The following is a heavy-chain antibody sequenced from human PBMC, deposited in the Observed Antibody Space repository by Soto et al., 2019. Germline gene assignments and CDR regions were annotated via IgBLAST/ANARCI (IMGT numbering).Heavy chain of an antibody. V-gene: IGHV1-69*13. D-gene: IGHD3-10*01. CDR2: FIPIFGTT. J-gene: IGHJ6*02. CDR3: ATGAVRAIKMKDYHYAMTD. CDR1: GGTLISYA. Sequence: GASVKVSCKAPGGTLISYAISWVRQVPGHGLEWLGEFIPIFGTTNHPQKFQGRVTITADESTTTVYMELDSLTHEDTAVYYCATGAVRAIKMKDYHYAMTDWGQGTTVTVSS.